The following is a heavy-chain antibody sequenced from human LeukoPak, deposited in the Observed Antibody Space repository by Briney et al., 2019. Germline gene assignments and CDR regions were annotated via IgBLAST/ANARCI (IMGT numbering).Heavy chain of an antibody. J-gene: IGHJ4*02. CDR1: GGSISSGGCY. CDR2: FGTRSTSI. Sequence: PSETLSRTCTVSGGSISSGGCYWSWIRQAPGKGLEWVSSFGTRSTSIYHAGSVKGRFAISRDNAKNSLYLQMNSLRAEDTALYYCAREVSEGFDFWGQGTLVTVSS. V-gene: IGHV3-21*01. CDR3: AREVSEGFDF. D-gene: IGHD3-22*01.